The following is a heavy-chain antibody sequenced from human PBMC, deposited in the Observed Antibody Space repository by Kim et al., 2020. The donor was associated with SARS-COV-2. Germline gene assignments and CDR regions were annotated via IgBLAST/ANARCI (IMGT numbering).Heavy chain of an antibody. D-gene: IGHD3-22*01. CDR3: ARDNPYYYDSSGYYYLGGGDFDY. V-gene: IGHV1-18*04. CDR2: ISAYNGNT. J-gene: IGHJ4*02. Sequence: ASVKVSCKASGYTFTSYGISWVRQAPGQGLEWMGWISAYNGNTNYAQKLQGRVTMTTDTSTSTAYMELRSLRSDDTAVYYCARDNPYYYDSSGYYYLGGGDFDYWGQGTLVTVSS. CDR1: GYTFTSYG.